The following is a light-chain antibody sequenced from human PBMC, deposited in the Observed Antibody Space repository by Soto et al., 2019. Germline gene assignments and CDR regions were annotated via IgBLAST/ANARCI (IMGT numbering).Light chain of an antibody. CDR1: QSVSTS. J-gene: IGKJ1*01. V-gene: IGKV3-15*01. CDR3: QQYNNWWT. CDR2: GAS. Sequence: EIVMTQSPATLSVSPGERATLSGRASQSVSTSLAWYQQKPGQAPRLLISGASTRATGVPARFSGSGSETEFTLTISSLQSEDFAVYYCQQYNNWWTFGQGTKVEIK.